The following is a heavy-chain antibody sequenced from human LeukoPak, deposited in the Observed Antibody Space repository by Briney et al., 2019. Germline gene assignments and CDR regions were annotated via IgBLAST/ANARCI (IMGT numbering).Heavy chain of an antibody. V-gene: IGHV3-21*01. Sequence: KSGGSLRLSCAASGFTFSSYSMNWVRQAPGKGLEWVSSISSSSSYIYYADSVKGPFTISRDNAKNSLYLQMNSLRAEYTAVYYCARDRILSENYHVEYFQHWGQGTLVTVSS. CDR3: ARDRILSENYHVEYFQH. D-gene: IGHD1-7*01. CDR1: GFTFSSYS. J-gene: IGHJ1*01. CDR2: ISSSSSYI.